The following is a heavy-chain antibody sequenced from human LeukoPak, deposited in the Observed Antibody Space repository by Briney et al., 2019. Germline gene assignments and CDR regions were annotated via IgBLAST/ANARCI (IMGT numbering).Heavy chain of an antibody. CDR2: IYHSGST. V-gene: IGHV4-38-2*02. Sequence: NPSETLSLTCTVSGYSISSGYYWGWIRQPPGKGLEWIGSIYHSGSTYYNPSLKSRVTISVDTSKNQFSLKLSSVTAADTAVYYCARGYGPGPLPHWFDPWGQGTLVTVSS. CDR3: ARGYGPGPLPHWFDP. J-gene: IGHJ5*02. D-gene: IGHD2-15*01. CDR1: GYSISSGYY.